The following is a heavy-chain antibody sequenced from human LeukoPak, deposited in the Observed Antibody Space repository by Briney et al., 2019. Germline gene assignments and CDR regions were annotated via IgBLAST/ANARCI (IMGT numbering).Heavy chain of an antibody. J-gene: IGHJ4*02. CDR1: VFPFSSWH. Sequence: PGTSLRLSCAASVFPFSSWHVDWVRQAPGRGLEWITTISHDGSQTYYADSVKGRFIISRDNSKNTLSLQMNSLRVEDTGMYYCTTIHYWGQGTLITVSS. D-gene: IGHD1-26*01. CDR3: TTIHY. V-gene: IGHV3-33*05. CDR2: ISHDGSQT.